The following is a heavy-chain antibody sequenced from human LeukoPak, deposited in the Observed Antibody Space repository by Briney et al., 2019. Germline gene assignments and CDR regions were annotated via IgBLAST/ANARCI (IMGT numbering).Heavy chain of an antibody. J-gene: IGHJ4*02. Sequence: SVKVSCKASGGTFSSYAISWVRQAPGQGLEWMGGIIPIFGTANYAQKFQGRVTITADESTSTAYMELSSLRSEDMAVYYCARDTYCSGDSCYSYYFDYWGQGTLVTVSS. D-gene: IGHD2-15*01. CDR3: ARDTYCSGDSCYSYYFDY. CDR2: IIPIFGTA. V-gene: IGHV1-69*01. CDR1: GGTFSSYA.